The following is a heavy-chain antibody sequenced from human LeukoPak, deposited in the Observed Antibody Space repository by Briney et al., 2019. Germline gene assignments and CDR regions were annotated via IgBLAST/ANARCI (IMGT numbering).Heavy chain of an antibody. D-gene: IGHD2-2*02. CDR3: ARSGDIVVVPAAIGWFDP. J-gene: IGHJ5*02. CDR2: IIPIFGTA. Sequence: SVKVSCKASGGTFSSYAISWVRQAPGQGLEWMGGIIPIFGTANYAQKFQGRVTITTDESTSTAYMELSSLRSEDTAVYYCARSGDIVVVPAAIGWFDPWGQGTLVTVSS. CDR1: GGTFSSYA. V-gene: IGHV1-69*05.